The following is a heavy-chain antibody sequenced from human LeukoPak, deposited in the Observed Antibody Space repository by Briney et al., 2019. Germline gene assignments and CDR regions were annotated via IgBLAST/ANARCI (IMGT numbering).Heavy chain of an antibody. J-gene: IGHJ4*02. V-gene: IGHV4-39*01. D-gene: IGHD6-13*01. CDR3: ARQKGIAAAGHDY. Sequence: SETLSLTCTVSGGSISSSSYYWGWSRQPRGKGLEWIVSIYYSGSNYNNPSLKSGVTISVDTAKNQFSLKLSSVTAADTAVYYCARQKGIAAAGHDYWGQGTLVTVSS. CDR1: GGSISSSSYY. CDR2: IYYSGSN.